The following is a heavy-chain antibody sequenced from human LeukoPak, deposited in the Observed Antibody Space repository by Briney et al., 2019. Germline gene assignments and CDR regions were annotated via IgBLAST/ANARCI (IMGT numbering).Heavy chain of an antibody. Sequence: SETLSLTCTVSGGSISSYYWSWIRQPAGKGLEWIGRIYTSGSTNYNPSLKSRVTMSVDTSKNQFSLKLSSVTAADTAVYYCARDSSYYDYVWGSYRIYYFNYWGQGTLVIVSS. J-gene: IGHJ4*02. D-gene: IGHD3-16*02. CDR1: GGSISSYY. CDR3: ARDSSYYDYVWGSYRIYYFNY. CDR2: IYTSGST. V-gene: IGHV4-4*07.